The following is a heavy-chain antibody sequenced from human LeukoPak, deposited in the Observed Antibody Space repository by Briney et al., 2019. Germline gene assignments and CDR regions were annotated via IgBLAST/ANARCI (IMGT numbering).Heavy chain of an antibody. CDR1: GGSISSSSYY. Sequence: PSETLSLTCTVSGGSISSSSYYWGWIRQPPGKGLEWIGSIYYSGSTYYNPSLKSRVTISIDTSKNQFSLKLSSVTAADTAVYYCARDPYRGSPGWFDPWGQGTLVTVSS. CDR3: ARDPYRGSPGWFDP. V-gene: IGHV4-39*07. D-gene: IGHD3-10*01. J-gene: IGHJ5*02. CDR2: IYYSGST.